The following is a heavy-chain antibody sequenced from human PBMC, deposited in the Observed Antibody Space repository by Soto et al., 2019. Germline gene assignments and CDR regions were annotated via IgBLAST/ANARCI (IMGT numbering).Heavy chain of an antibody. CDR2: ISHDGNIK. CDR1: GFTFSRFG. Sequence: QVQLVESGGGVVQSGTSLRLSCSVSGFTFSRFGMHWVRQAPGKGLEWVALISHDGNIKYYSDSVRGRFTISRDNSRTTLFLQMNSLGPEDTATYFCAKTIVPAAVRPIDYWGLGTLVTVSS. V-gene: IGHV3-30*18. CDR3: AKTIVPAAVRPIDY. D-gene: IGHD2-2*01. J-gene: IGHJ4*02.